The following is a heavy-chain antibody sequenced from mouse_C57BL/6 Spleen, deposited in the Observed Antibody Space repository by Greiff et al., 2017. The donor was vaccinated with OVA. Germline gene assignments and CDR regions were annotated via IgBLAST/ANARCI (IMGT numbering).Heavy chain of an antibody. CDR3: ARSEDYDGRVDY. Sequence: QVQLQQSGAELAKPGASVKLSCKASGYTFTSYWMHWVKQRPGQGLEWIGYINPSSGYTKYHQKFKDKATLTVDKSSSTAYMQLSSLTYEDSAVYYCARSEDYDGRVDYWGQGTTLTVSS. CDR1: GYTFTSYW. J-gene: IGHJ2*01. CDR2: INPSSGYT. D-gene: IGHD2-4*01. V-gene: IGHV1-7*01.